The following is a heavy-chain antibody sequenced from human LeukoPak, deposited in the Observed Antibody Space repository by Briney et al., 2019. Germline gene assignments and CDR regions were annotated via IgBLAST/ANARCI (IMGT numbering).Heavy chain of an antibody. CDR2: ISYDGSNK. CDR1: GFTFSTYT. D-gene: IGHD4-17*01. Sequence: GGSLRLSCADSGFTFSTYTMHWVRQAPGKGLEWVAVISYDGSNKYYADSVKGRFTISRDNSKNTLYLQMNSLRAEDTAVYYCAKGPGRSYSGDWFDPWGQGTLVTVSS. V-gene: IGHV3-30*04. J-gene: IGHJ5*02. CDR3: AKGPGRSYSGDWFDP.